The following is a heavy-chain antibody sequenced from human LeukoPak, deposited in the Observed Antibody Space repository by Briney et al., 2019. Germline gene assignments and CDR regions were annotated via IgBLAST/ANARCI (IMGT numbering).Heavy chain of an antibody. J-gene: IGHJ6*03. Sequence: ASVKVSCKASGYTFTTYGISWVRQAPGQGLEWMGWIGTYNGNTNYAQKFQGRVTMTRDTSTSTAYMELRSLRSDDTAVYYCARGRKSGGYFYYMDVWGKGTTVTVSS. CDR1: GYTFTTYG. CDR2: IGTYNGNT. D-gene: IGHD1-14*01. CDR3: ARGRKSGGYFYYMDV. V-gene: IGHV1-18*01.